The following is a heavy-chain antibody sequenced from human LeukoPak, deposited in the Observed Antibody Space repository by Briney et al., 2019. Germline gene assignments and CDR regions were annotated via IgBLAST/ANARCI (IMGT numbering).Heavy chain of an antibody. CDR3: ARERTGGSGSYIAFVI. CDR2: IYYSGST. CDR1: GRSISSSSYY. J-gene: IGHJ3*02. V-gene: IGHV4-39*07. D-gene: IGHD3-10*01. Sequence: PSETLSLTRTVSGRSISSSSYYWGWIRQPPGKGLEWIGSIYYSGSTYYNPSIKSRVTISVDTSKNQFSLKLSSVTAADTAVYYCARERTGGSGSYIAFVIWGQGTMVTVSS.